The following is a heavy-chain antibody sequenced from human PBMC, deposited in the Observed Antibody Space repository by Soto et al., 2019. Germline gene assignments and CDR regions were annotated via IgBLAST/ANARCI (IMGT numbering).Heavy chain of an antibody. CDR3: ARHGRRSSFAYYGMDV. V-gene: IGHV1-18*01. CDR2: ISAYNGNT. D-gene: IGHD6-6*01. CDR1: GYTFTSYG. Sequence: ASVKVSCKASGYTFTSYGISWVRQAPLQGLEWMGWISAYNGNTNYAQKLQGRVTMTTETSTSAAYMELRSLRSDDTAVYYCARHGRRSSFAYYGMDVWGQGTTVTVSS. J-gene: IGHJ6*01.